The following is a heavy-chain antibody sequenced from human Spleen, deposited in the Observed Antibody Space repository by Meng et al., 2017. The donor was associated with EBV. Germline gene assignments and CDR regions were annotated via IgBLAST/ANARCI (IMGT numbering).Heavy chain of an antibody. Sequence: QVQLVQSGAEVKNPGASVKVSCKASGYAFTNYILHWVRQAPGQRPEWMGWINVGVGYTKYSQQFQARLTITGDTSASTAYMELSGLSSEDTAVYYCARYFCSTISCHLDYWGQGTLVTVSS. D-gene: IGHD2-2*01. J-gene: IGHJ4*02. CDR1: GYAFTNYI. CDR2: INVGVGYT. CDR3: ARYFCSTISCHLDY. V-gene: IGHV1-3*01.